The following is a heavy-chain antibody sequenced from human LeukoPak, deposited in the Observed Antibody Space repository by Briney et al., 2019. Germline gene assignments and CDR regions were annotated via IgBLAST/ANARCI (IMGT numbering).Heavy chain of an antibody. CDR3: ARGPDVTAMLN. D-gene: IGHD2-21*02. CDR2: INHSGRT. V-gene: IGHV4-34*01. Sequence: SETLSLTCAVYGGSFSGYYWSWIRQPPGGGLEWIGEINHSGRTNYNPSLKSRVTISVDTSKNQFTLKLSSVTAADTAVYYCARGPDVTAMLNWGQGTLVTVSS. CDR1: GGSFSGYY. J-gene: IGHJ4*02.